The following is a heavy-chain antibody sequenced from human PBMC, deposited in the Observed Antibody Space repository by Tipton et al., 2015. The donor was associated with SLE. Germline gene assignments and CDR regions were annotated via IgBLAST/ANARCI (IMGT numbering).Heavy chain of an antibody. CDR1: SYSFDFYW. V-gene: IGHV5-51*01. Sequence: GQLVQSGAEVRKPGESLKISCKGGSYSFDFYWIGWVRQTPGKGLEWMGSIYPGFYPGGSNPEYSPSFQGQVTISIDRSIDTAYLEWSSLKASDSGTYYCGRHRNSSDCNHALDVWGQGTTVSVSS. CDR3: GRHRNSSDCNHALDV. D-gene: IGHD2-21*01. CDR2: IYPGFYPGGSNP. J-gene: IGHJ6*02.